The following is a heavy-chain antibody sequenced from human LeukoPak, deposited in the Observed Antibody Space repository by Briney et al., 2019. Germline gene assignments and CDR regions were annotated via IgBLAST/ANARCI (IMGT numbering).Heavy chain of an antibody. V-gene: IGHV3-48*01. J-gene: IGHJ6*03. CDR3: AKDAPYYDFWSGYYHYMDV. CDR2: ISSSSSTI. CDR1: GFTFSSYS. D-gene: IGHD3-3*01. Sequence: GGSLRLSCAASGFTFSSYSMNWVRQAPGKGLEWVSYISSSSSTIYYADSVKGRFTISRDNAKNTLYLQMNSLRAEDTAVYYCAKDAPYYDFWSGYYHYMDVWGKGTTVTVSS.